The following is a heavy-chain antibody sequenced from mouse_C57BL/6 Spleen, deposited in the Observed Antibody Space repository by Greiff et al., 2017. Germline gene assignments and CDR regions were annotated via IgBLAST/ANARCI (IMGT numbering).Heavy chain of an antibody. V-gene: IGHV10-1*01. CDR2: IRSKSDNYAT. CDR3: VRRGSNYEDWFAY. D-gene: IGHD2-5*01. J-gene: IGHJ3*01. CDR1: GFSFNTYA. Sequence: EVQRVESGGGLVQPKGSLKLSCAASGFSFNTYAMNWVRQAPGKGLEWVARIRSKSDNYATYYADSVKDRFTISRDDSESMLYLQMNNLKTEDTAMYYCVRRGSNYEDWFAYWGQGTLVTVSA.